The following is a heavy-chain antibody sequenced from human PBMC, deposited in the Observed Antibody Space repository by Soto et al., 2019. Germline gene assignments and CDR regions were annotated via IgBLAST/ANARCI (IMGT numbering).Heavy chain of an antibody. V-gene: IGHV4-4*02. J-gene: IGHJ5*02. CDR1: GGSISSRDL. CDR3: VRKSSSRASWFDP. Sequence: QMQLQESGPGLAKPSGTLSLTCDVSGGSISSRDLWSWVRQAPGKGLEWIAEIYDSGSTNYNPSLKSRVTLSVDKSRKQFSLKLNSVTAADTAVYYCVRKSSSRASWFDPWGQGTLVIVSS. D-gene: IGHD2-2*01. CDR2: IYDSGST.